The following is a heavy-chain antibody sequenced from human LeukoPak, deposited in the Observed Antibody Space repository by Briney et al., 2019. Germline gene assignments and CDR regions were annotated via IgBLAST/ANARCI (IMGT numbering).Heavy chain of an antibody. CDR3: ARDLYSSGWTDAFDI. V-gene: IGHV1-8*01. J-gene: IGHJ3*02. CDR1: GYTFTSYD. Sequence: GASVKVSCKASGYTFTSYDINWVRQATGQGLEWMGWMNPNSGNTGYAQKFQGRVTMTTDTSTSTAYMELSRLRSDDTAVYYCARDLYSSGWTDAFDIWGQGTMVTVSS. D-gene: IGHD6-19*01. CDR2: MNPNSGNT.